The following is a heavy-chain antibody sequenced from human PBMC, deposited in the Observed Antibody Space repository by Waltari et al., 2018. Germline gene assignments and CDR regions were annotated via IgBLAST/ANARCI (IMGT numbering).Heavy chain of an antibody. CDR3: TRQEGDY. V-gene: IGHV3-73*01. CDR2: IRSKANSYAT. Sequence: EVQLVESGGGLVQPGGSLRLSCAASGFTFSGSAMHWGRQASGKGLGWVGRIRSKANSYATAYAASVKGRFTISRDDSKKTAYLQMNSLKTEDTAVYYCTRQEGDYWGQGTLVTVSS. CDR1: GFTFSGSA. J-gene: IGHJ4*02.